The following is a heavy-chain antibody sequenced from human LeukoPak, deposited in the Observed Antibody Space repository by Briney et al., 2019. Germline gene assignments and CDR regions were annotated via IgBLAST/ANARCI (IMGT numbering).Heavy chain of an antibody. CDR1: GGSFSGHY. Sequence: SETLSLTCAVYGGSFSGHYWSWIRQPPGRGLEWIGEINHSGSSTYNPSLKSRVTISVDTSKNQFSLELSSVTAADTAVYYCASRPRDISAYSYSYHFDSWGQGTLVPVSS. D-gene: IGHD3-22*01. V-gene: IGHV4-34*01. J-gene: IGHJ4*02. CDR2: INHSGSS. CDR3: ASRPRDISAYSYSYHFDS.